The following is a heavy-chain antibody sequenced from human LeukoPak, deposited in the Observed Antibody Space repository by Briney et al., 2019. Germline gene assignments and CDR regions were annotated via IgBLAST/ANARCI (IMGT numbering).Heavy chain of an antibody. CDR2: IIPSLDIV. V-gene: IGHV1-69*04. Sequence: SVKVSFKASGATFNNYVITWVRQAPGQGLEWMAMIIPSLDIVNYAQTFQDRLTITADKSTSTAYMELRSLRSEDTAVYYCARGFGGSSGSSDYYGTDVWGQGTTVTVSS. CDR3: ARGFGGSSGSSDYYGTDV. CDR1: GATFNNYV. J-gene: IGHJ6*02. D-gene: IGHD6-19*01.